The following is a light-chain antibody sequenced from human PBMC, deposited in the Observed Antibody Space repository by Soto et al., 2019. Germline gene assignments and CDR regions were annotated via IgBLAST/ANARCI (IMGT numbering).Light chain of an antibody. CDR1: QSTSSY. V-gene: IGKV1-5*03. Sequence: DIQMTQSPSTLSASVGERVTITCRASQSTSSYLAWYQQKPGKAPKLLIYQASSLENGVPSRFSGSGSGTEFSPTISSLQPDDFATYYCQQYSSHSTFGQGTKVDIK. CDR2: QAS. J-gene: IGKJ1*01. CDR3: QQYSSHST.